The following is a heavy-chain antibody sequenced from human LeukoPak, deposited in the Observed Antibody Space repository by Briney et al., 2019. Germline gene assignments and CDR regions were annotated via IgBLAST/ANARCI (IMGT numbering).Heavy chain of an antibody. Sequence: GGPLEISCQASGSPFTKYWIAWVRQIPEKGLEWMAIIYPGDSDARYSPSFQGHVTISADKSRSTVYLQWTSLEPSGSAIFYCARRGGNCTYGVCDDTGGLDTWGQGIWVTVSS. D-gene: IGHD2-8*01. CDR3: ARRGGNCTYGVCDDTGGLDT. V-gene: IGHV5-51*01. J-gene: IGHJ4*02. CDR1: GSPFTKYW. CDR2: IYPGDSDA.